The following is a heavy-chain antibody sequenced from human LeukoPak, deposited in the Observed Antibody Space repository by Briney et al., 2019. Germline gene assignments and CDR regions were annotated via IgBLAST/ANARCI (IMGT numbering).Heavy chain of an antibody. J-gene: IGHJ4*02. D-gene: IGHD4-17*01. CDR3: AKDQEVGVTTYYFDY. CDR1: GFTFSSYA. CDR2: ISGSGGST. Sequence: SGGSLRLSCAASGFTFSSYAMSWVRQAPGKGLEWVSAISGSGGSTYYADSVKGRFTISRDNSKNTLNLQLNSLSAEDTALYYCAKDQEVGVTTYYFDYWGQGTLVTVSS. V-gene: IGHV3-23*01.